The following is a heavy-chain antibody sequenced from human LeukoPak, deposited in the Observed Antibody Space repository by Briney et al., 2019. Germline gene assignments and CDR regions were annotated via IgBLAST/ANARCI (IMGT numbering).Heavy chain of an antibody. J-gene: IGHJ4*02. CDR3: ARDMTGKRGYFDY. CDR1: GYTFTTYY. D-gene: IGHD1-20*01. Sequence: ASVKVSCKASGYTFTTYYMHWVRQAPGQGLEWMGLINPNGGGTGYAQKFQGRVTMTRDTSTSTIYMELSSLKSVDTAVYYCARDMTGKRGYFDYWGQGTLVTVSS. CDR2: INPNGGGT. V-gene: IGHV1-46*01.